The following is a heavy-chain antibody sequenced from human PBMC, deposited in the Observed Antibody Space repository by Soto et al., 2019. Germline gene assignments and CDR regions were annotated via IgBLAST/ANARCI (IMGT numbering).Heavy chain of an antibody. J-gene: IGHJ4*02. Sequence: EVQLVESGGGLIQPGGSLRLSCAASGFTVSSNYMSWVRQAPGKGLEWVSVIYSGGSTYYADSVKGRFTISRDNSKNTLYLQMNSLRAEDTAVYYCARGVGYYDSSGYYPTFDYCGQGTLVTVSS. CDR2: IYSGGST. CDR1: GFTVSSNY. D-gene: IGHD3-22*01. CDR3: ARGVGYYDSSGYYPTFDY. V-gene: IGHV3-53*01.